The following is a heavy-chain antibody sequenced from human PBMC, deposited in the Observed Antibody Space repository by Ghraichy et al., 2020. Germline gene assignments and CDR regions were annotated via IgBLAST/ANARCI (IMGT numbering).Heavy chain of an antibody. CDR2: IYYSGST. D-gene: IGHD3-22*01. CDR3: ARSTNNYYDSSGYYGYYYYYMDV. Sequence: SETLSLTCTVSGGSISSYYWSWIRQPPGKGLEWIGYIYYSGSTNYNPSLKSRVTISVDTSKNQFSLKLSSVTAADTAVYYCARSTNNYYDSSGYYGYYYYYMDVWGKGTTVTVSS. J-gene: IGHJ6*03. CDR1: GGSISSYY. V-gene: IGHV4-59*08.